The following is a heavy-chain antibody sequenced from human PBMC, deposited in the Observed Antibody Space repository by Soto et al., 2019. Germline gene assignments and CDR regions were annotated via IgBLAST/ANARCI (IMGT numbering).Heavy chain of an antibody. CDR3: ARTPSLGEYREGLGYYYGMDV. Sequence: QVTLKESGPVLVKPTETLTLTCTVSGFSLSNARMGVSWLRQPPGKALEWLAHIFSNDEKSYSTSLKSRLTISKDTSKSQVVLTMTNMDPGDTATYYCARTPSLGEYREGLGYYYGMDVWGQGTTVTVSS. J-gene: IGHJ6*02. CDR2: IFSNDEK. V-gene: IGHV2-26*01. CDR1: GFSLSNARMG. D-gene: IGHD3-16*01.